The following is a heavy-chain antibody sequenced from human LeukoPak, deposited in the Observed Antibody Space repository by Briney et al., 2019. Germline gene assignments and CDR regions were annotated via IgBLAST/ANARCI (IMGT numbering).Heavy chain of an antibody. CDR3: AKDPRYSSGLDFDY. Sequence: SGGSLRLSCAASGFTFDDYAMHWVRQAPGKGLEWVSGISWNSGSIGYADSVKGRFTISRDNAKNSLYLQMNSLRAEDTALYYCAKDPRYSSGLDFDYWGQGTLVTVSS. V-gene: IGHV3-9*01. CDR2: ISWNSGSI. CDR1: GFTFDDYA. D-gene: IGHD6-19*01. J-gene: IGHJ4*02.